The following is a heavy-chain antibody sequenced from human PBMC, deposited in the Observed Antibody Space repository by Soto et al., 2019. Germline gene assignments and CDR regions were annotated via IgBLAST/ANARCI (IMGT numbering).Heavy chain of an antibody. Sequence: PGGSLSLSCAASGFIFSTHDVHWVRQVAGKGLEWVSAIGSAGDTYYPGSVKGRFTISRENAKNSLYLQMNSLRAEDTAVYYCARGLYGDSSYWGQGTLVTVSS. J-gene: IGHJ4*02. CDR3: ARGLYGDSSY. CDR2: IGSAGDT. CDR1: GFIFSTHD. D-gene: IGHD4-17*01. V-gene: IGHV3-13*01.